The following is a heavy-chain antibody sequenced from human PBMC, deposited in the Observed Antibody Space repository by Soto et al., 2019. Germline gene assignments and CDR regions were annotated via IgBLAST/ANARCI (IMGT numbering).Heavy chain of an antibody. J-gene: IGHJ6*02. CDR3: ARGSTYDFWSGYMYYGMDV. V-gene: IGHV3-7*03. CDR1: GFTFRSYW. CDR2: IEHDGSEK. D-gene: IGHD3-3*01. Sequence: EVQLVESGGGWVQPGGSLRLSCAASGFTFRSYWVNWVRQAPGKGLEWVANIEHDGSEKYYVDSVKGRFTISRDNAKNSLYLQMNSLRAEDTAVYYCARGSTYDFWSGYMYYGMDVWGQGTTVTVS.